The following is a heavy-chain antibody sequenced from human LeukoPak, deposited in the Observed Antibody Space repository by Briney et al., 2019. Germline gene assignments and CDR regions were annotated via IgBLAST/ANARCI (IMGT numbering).Heavy chain of an antibody. J-gene: IGHJ4*02. D-gene: IGHD3-16*01. CDR1: GFIFGSYE. Sequence: GGSLRLSCAASGFIFGSYEMNWVRRAPGKGLEWISYISSSGSAIYYADSVKGRFTISRDNAKNSLSLQMSSLRGEDTAVYYCARGGVKAAYWGQGTLVTVTS. CDR2: ISSSGSAI. CDR3: ARGGVKAAY. V-gene: IGHV3-48*03.